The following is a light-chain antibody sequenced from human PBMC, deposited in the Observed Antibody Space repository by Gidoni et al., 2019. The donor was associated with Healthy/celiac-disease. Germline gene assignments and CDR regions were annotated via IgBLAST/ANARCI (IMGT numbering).Light chain of an antibody. CDR1: QSLLHSNGYNY. CDR2: LGS. Sequence: GEPASISCRSSQSLLHSNGYNYLDWYLQKPGQSPQLLIYLGSNRASGVPDRFSGSGSGTDFTLKISRVEAEDVGVYYCMQALQTPLTFGQXTKVEIK. J-gene: IGKJ1*01. V-gene: IGKV2-28*01. CDR3: MQALQTPLT.